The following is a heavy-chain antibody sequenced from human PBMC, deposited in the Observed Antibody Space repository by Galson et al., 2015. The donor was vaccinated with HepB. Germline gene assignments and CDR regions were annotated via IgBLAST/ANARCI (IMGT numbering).Heavy chain of an antibody. D-gene: IGHD4-17*01. CDR1: GFTFSSYE. CDR2: ISSSGSTI. CDR3: ARAQMHTVTTVDY. V-gene: IGHV3-48*03. Sequence: SLRLSCAASGFTFSSYEMNWVRQAPGKGLEWVSYISSSGSTIYYADSVKGRFTISRDNAKNSLYLQMNSLRAEDTAVYYCARAQMHTVTTVDYRGQGSLVTVSS. J-gene: IGHJ4*02.